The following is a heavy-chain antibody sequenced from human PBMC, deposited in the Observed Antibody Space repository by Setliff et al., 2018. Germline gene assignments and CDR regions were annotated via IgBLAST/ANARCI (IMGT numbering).Heavy chain of an antibody. CDR1: GYTFRNYA. CDR2: ISVYNGDT. V-gene: IGHV1-18*01. J-gene: IGHJ4*02. CDR3: ARAPSVELVTIRTNSWFTY. Sequence: VASVKVSCKASGYTFRNYAFAWVRQAPGQGLEWVGWISVYNGDTNYAQKFQGRVTLTTDTSTSTAYMELRSLTSDDSAFYYCARAPSVELVTIRTNSWFTYWGQGTLVTVPS. D-gene: IGHD5-18*01.